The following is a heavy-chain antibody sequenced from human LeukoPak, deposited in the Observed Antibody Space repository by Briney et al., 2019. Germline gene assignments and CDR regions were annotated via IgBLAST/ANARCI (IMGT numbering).Heavy chain of an antibody. CDR2: INHSGST. CDR3: AKSRRLTTVVTLGAFDI. Sequence: SETLSFTCAVYGGSFSGYYWSWIRQPPGKGLEWIGEINHSGSTNYNPSLKSRVTISVDKSKNQFSLKLSSVTAADTAVYYCAKSRRLTTVVTLGAFDIWGQGTMVTVSS. V-gene: IGHV4-34*01. J-gene: IGHJ3*02. CDR1: GGSFSGYY. D-gene: IGHD4-23*01.